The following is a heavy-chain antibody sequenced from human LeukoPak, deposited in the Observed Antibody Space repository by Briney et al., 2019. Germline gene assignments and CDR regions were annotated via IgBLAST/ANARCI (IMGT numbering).Heavy chain of an antibody. CDR2: INHSGST. V-gene: IGHV4-34*01. CDR3: ARVYSSGWPNYYYYGMDV. D-gene: IGHD6-19*01. J-gene: IGHJ6*02. CDR1: GGSFSGYS. Sequence: PSETLSLTCAVYGGSFSGYSWSWIRQPPGKGLEWIGEINHSGSTNYNPSLKSRVTISVDTSKNQFSLKLSSVTAADTAVYYCARVYSSGWPNYYYYGMDVWGQGTTVTVPS.